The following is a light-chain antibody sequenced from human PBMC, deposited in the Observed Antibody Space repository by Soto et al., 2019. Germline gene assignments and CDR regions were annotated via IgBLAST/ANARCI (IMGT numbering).Light chain of an antibody. V-gene: IGKV1-39*01. J-gene: IGKJ5*01. CDR2: AAS. Sequence: DIQMTQSPSSLSASVGDRVTITCRASQSISRYLNWYQQKPGKAPKLLIYAASSLQSGVPSRFSGSGSGTDFTLTISSLQPEDFATYYCQQSYSTPLITFGQGTRLEI. CDR1: QSISRY. CDR3: QQSYSTPLIT.